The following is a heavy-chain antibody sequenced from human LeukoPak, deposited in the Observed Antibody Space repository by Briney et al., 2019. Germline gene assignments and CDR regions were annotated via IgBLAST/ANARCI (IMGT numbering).Heavy chain of an antibody. CDR1: EFIFSNYW. J-gene: IGHJ5*02. CDR3: ARVQVLGTYDWFDP. CDR2: INSDGSFT. V-gene: IGHV3-74*01. D-gene: IGHD4/OR15-4a*01. Sequence: GGSLRLSCAASEFIFSNYWMHWVRQAPGKGLVWVSRINSDGSFTSYADSVKGRFTISRDNAKNTLYLQMNSLRAEDTAIYYCARVQVLGTYDWFDPWGQGTLVTVSS.